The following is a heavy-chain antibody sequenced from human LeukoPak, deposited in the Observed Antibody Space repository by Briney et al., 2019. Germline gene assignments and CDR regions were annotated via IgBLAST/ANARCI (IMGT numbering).Heavy chain of an antibody. CDR1: GGSFSGYY. CDR3: ARVRKTPRQLYYDSSGYFQH. J-gene: IGHJ1*01. CDR2: INHSGSN. V-gene: IGHV4-34*01. D-gene: IGHD3-22*01. Sequence: PSETLSLTCAVYGGSFSGYYWSWIRQPPGKGLEWIGEINHSGSNNYNPSHKSRVTISVDTSKNQFSLKLSSVTAADTAVYYCARVRKTPRQLYYDSSGYFQHWGQGTLVTVSS.